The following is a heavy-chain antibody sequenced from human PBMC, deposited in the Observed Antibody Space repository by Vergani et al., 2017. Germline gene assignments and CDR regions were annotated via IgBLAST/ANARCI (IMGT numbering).Heavy chain of an antibody. V-gene: IGHV3-23*04. CDR2: ISGSGGST. CDR1: GFTFSSYA. J-gene: IGHJ4*02. CDR3: AKGGEYYDFWSGSD. D-gene: IGHD3-3*01. Sequence: VQLVESGGGVVQPGRSLRVSCAASGFTFSSYAMSWVRQAPGKGLEWVSAISGSGGSTYYADSVKGRFTISRDNSKNTLYLQMNSLRAEDTAVYYCAKGGEYYDFWSGSDWGQGTLVTVSS.